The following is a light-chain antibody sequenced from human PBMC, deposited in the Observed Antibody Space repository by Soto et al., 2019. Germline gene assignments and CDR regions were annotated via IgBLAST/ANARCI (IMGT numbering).Light chain of an antibody. V-gene: IGLV2-14*01. CDR1: SSDIGAYNY. Sequence: QSVLTQPASVSGSPGQSITISCTGTSSDIGAYNYVSWYQQHPGKAPKLIIYDVSNRPSGISNRFSGSKSGYTASLTISGLQAEDEADYHCTSYTSSNTHVVFGGGTKITVL. CDR3: TSYTSSNTHVV. CDR2: DVS. J-gene: IGLJ2*01.